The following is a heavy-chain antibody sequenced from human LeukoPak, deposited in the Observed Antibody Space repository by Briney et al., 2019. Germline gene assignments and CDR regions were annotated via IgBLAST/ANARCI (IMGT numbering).Heavy chain of an antibody. V-gene: IGHV3-23*01. Sequence: GSLRLSCAASGFTFSSYAMSWVRQAPGKGLGWVSATSGSGGSTYYADSVKGRLTISRDNSKNTLYLQMNSLRAEDTAVYYCAKYPGVGPKYYYYYGMDVWGQGTTVTVSS. CDR2: TSGSGGST. CDR1: GFTFSSYA. D-gene: IGHD1-26*01. J-gene: IGHJ6*02. CDR3: AKYPGVGPKYYYYYGMDV.